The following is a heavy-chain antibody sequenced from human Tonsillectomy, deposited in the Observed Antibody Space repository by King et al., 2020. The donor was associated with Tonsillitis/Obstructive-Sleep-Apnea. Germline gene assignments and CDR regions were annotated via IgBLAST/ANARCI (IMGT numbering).Heavy chain of an antibody. D-gene: IGHD6-6*01. V-gene: IGHV4-39*01. J-gene: IGHJ4*02. CDR1: GGSISSSSYY. CDR2: IYYSGST. Sequence: QLQESGPGLVKPSETLSLTCTVSGGSISSSSYYWGWIRQPPVKGLGWIGGIYYSGSTYYNPSLKSRVTIAVDTSKNQFSLKLSSVPAADTAVYYCARHSSAGLTLDYWGQGTLVTVSS. CDR3: ARHSSAGLTLDY.